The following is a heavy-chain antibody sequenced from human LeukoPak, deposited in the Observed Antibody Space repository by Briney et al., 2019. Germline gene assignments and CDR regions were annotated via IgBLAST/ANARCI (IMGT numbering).Heavy chain of an antibody. CDR1: GGSFSGYY. Sequence: SETLSLTCAVYGGSFSGYYWSWIRQPPGKGLEWIGEINHGGSTNYNPSLKSRVTISVDTSKNQFSLKLSSVTAADTAVYYCARGFVDSSGFPRDAFDIWGQGTMVTVSS. V-gene: IGHV4-34*01. D-gene: IGHD3-22*01. CDR3: ARGFVDSSGFPRDAFDI. CDR2: INHGGST. J-gene: IGHJ3*02.